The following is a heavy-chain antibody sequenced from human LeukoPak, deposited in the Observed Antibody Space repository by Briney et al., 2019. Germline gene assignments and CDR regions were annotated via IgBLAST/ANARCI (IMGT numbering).Heavy chain of an antibody. Sequence: PGGSLRLSCAASGFTFSSYAMSWVRQAPGKGLEWVSAISGSGGSTYYADSVKGRFTISRDNSKNTLYLQMSSLRAEDTAVYYCAKVYSSSWFPNLGYYFDYWGQGTLVTVSS. D-gene: IGHD6-13*01. J-gene: IGHJ4*02. CDR2: ISGSGGST. CDR1: GFTFSSYA. V-gene: IGHV3-23*01. CDR3: AKVYSSSWFPNLGYYFDY.